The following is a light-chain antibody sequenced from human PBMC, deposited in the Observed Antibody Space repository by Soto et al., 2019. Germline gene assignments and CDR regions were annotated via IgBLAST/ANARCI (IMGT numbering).Light chain of an antibody. J-gene: IGLJ3*02. Sequence: QPVLTQSPSASASLGASVKLTCTLNSGHSSYAIAWHQQQPEKGPRYLMKLNGDGSHTKGDGIPDRFSGSSSGAERYLTISSLQSEDEADYYCQSWATGIRVFGGGTKLTVL. CDR3: QSWATGIRV. CDR2: LNGDGSH. V-gene: IGLV4-69*01. CDR1: SGHSSYA.